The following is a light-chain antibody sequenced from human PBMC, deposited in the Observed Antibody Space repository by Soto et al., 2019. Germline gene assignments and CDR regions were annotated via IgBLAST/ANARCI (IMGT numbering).Light chain of an antibody. CDR1: SSNVGSYKL. J-gene: IGLJ1*01. Sequence: QSALAQPASVSGSPGQSITISCTGTSSNVGSYKLVSWYQQHPGKAPKLMIFEANKRPSGVSNRFSGSKSGNTASLTISGLKVEEEADYYCCSSGGSPTYVFGTGTKVTVL. V-gene: IGLV2-23*01. CDR2: EAN. CDR3: CSSGGSPTYV.